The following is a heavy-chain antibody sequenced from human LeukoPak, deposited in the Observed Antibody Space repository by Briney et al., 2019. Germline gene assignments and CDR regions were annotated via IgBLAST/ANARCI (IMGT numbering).Heavy chain of an antibody. J-gene: IGHJ4*02. D-gene: IGHD3-22*01. Sequence: GASVYVSCKASGYTFTDDYMYWGRQAPGPGLGWVGWITPNSGATKYVQNFRGRVSMTRDTSINTAYMELSRLRSDDTAIYYCARVSRFYYDRSGDFNYWGQGTLVTVSS. CDR1: GYTFTDDY. V-gene: IGHV1-2*02. CDR3: ARVSRFYYDRSGDFNY. CDR2: ITPNSGAT.